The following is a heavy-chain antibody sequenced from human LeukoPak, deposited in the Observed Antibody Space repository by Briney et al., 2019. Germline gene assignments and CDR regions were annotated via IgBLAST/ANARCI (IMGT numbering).Heavy chain of an antibody. V-gene: IGHV4-34*01. Sequence: SETLSLTCAVYGGSFSGYFWSWIRQTPGKGLEFIGEVNHSGSPKYNPSLESRVTISVDTSKIHFSLKLSSVTAADTAVYYCARGSPRENYYYYYYGMDVWGQGTTVTVSS. CDR3: ARGSPRENYYYYYYGMDV. CDR1: GGSFSGYF. CDR2: VNHSGSP. J-gene: IGHJ6*02.